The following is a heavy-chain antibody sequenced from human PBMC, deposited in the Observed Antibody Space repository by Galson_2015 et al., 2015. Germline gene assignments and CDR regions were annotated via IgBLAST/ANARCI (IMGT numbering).Heavy chain of an antibody. CDR2: IRSKAYGGTT. CDR3: TRAWYSSGWYDY. CDR1: GFTFGDYA. V-gene: IGHV3-49*04. Sequence: SLRLSCAASGFTFGDYAMSWVRQAPGKGLEWVGFIRSKAYGGTTEYAASVKGRFTISRDDSKSIAYLQMNSLKTEDTAVYYCTRAWYSSGWYDYWGQGTLVTVSS. J-gene: IGHJ4*02. D-gene: IGHD6-19*01.